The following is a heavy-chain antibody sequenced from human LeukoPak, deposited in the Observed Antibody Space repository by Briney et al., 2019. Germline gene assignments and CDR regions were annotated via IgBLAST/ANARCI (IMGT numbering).Heavy chain of an antibody. CDR3: AYSGSYGHLGY. Sequence: TLSLTCTVSGGXXSXXAYYXAXIRQXPGXXLEWIGSIYSSVSTYYNPSLKSRVTISVDTSKNQFSLRLSSVTAADTALYYCAYSGSYGHLGYWGQGIPVTVSS. CDR1: GGXXSXXAYY. J-gene: IGHJ4*02. V-gene: IGHV4-39*01. D-gene: IGHD1-26*01. CDR2: IYSSVST.